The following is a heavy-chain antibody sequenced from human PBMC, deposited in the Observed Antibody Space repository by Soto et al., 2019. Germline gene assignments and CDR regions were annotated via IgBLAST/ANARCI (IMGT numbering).Heavy chain of an antibody. CDR3: ARTITYNGNYGLDS. V-gene: IGHV2-5*01. Sequence: QITLKESGPTLVKPTQTLTLTCTFSGFSLTTSGVGVAWVRQPPGKALEWLALINWNDDSLYSPSLRNRLTITKDASNNQVALTLTNMDPADTATYFCARTITYNGNYGLDSWCQGTLVTVSS. J-gene: IGHJ5*01. CDR1: GFSLTTSGVG. D-gene: IGHD1-7*01. CDR2: INWNDDS.